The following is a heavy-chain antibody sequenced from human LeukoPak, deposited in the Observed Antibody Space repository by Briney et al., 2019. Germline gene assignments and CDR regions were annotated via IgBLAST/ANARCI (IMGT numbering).Heavy chain of an antibody. J-gene: IGHJ4*02. D-gene: IGHD3-22*01. CDR3: ARSYYDSSGYYRY. CDR2: IKQGGSEK. Sequence: GGSLRLSCAASGFTFSSYWMSWVRQAPGKGLEWVANIKQGGSEKYYVDSVKGRFTISRDNAKNSLYLQMNSLRVEDTAVYYCARSYYDSSGYYRYWGQGTLVTVSS. V-gene: IGHV3-7*01. CDR1: GFTFSSYW.